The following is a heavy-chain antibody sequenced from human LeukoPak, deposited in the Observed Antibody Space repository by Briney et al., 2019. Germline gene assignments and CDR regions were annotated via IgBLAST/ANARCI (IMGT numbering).Heavy chain of an antibody. J-gene: IGHJ6*04. D-gene: IGHD3-22*01. V-gene: IGHV3-48*03. CDR2: ISSSGSTI. CDR1: GFTFSSYE. Sequence: PGGSLRLSCAASGFTFSSYEMNWVRQAPGKGLEWVSYISSSGSTIYYADSVKGRFTISRDSAKNSLYLQMNSLRAEDTAVYYCAISGSAYYYYGMDVWGKGTTVTVSS. CDR3: AISGSAYYYYGMDV.